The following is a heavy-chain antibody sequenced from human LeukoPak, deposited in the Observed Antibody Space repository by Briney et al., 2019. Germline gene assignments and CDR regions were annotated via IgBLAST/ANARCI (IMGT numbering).Heavy chain of an antibody. CDR3: ARDFIGANYYYAMDV. CDR1: GYTFTCYG. J-gene: IGHJ6*04. V-gene: IGHV1-18*04. CDR2: ISAYNGNT. D-gene: IGHD4/OR15-4a*01. Sequence: EASVKVSCKASGYTFTCYGISWVRQAPGQGLEWMGWISAYNGNTNYAQNLQGRVTMTTDTSTSTAYVELRSLRSDDTAVYYCARDFIGANYYYAMDVWGKGTTVTVSS.